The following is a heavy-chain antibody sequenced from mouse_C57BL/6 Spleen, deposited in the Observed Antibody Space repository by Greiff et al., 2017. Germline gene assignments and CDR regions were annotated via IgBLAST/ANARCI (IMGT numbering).Heavy chain of an antibody. J-gene: IGHJ4*01. D-gene: IGHD1-1*02. CDR1: GFSLTSYG. CDR2: IWSGGST. Sequence: VMLVESGPGLVQPSQSLSITCTVSGFSLTSYGVHWVRQSPGKGLEWLGVIWSGGSTDYNAAFISRLSISKDNSKSQVFFKMNSLQADDTAIYYCARVTLGGPYYAMDYWGQGTSVTVSS. V-gene: IGHV2-2*01. CDR3: ARVTLGGPYYAMDY.